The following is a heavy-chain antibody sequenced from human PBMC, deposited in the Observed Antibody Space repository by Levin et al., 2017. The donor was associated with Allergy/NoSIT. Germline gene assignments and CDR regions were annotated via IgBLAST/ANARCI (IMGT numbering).Heavy chain of an antibody. CDR1: GFTFSYYG. D-gene: IGHD6-19*01. CDR3: AKGRSGGWVAGSGFDY. J-gene: IGHJ4*02. Sequence: PGGSLRLSCAASGFTFSYYGMHWVRQAPGKGLEWVAVISFDENNRYYADSVKGRFTVSRDNSKNTLYLQMNSLRAQDTAVYYCAKGRSGGWVAGSGFDYWGQGTLVTVSS. CDR2: ISFDENNR. V-gene: IGHV3-30*18.